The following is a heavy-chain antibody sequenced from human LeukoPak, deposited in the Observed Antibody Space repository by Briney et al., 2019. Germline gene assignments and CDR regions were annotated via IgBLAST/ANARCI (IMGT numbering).Heavy chain of an antibody. D-gene: IGHD2-21*01. CDR2: ISYDGSNK. Sequence: GGSLRLSCAASGFTFNTYNMNWVRQVPGKGLEWVAVISYDGSNKYYADSVKGRFTISRDNSKSTLYLQMNRLRAEDTAVYYCAKHSPLSSGPPPLRYFDLSGRGTLVTVSS. CDR3: AKHSPLSSGPPPLRYFDL. CDR1: GFTFNTYN. V-gene: IGHV3-30*18. J-gene: IGHJ2*01.